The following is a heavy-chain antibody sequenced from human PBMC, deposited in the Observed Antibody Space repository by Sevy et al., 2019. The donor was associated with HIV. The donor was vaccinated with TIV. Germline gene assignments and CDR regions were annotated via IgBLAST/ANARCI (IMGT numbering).Heavy chain of an antibody. CDR3: ARHDYVWGNYRAFDY. V-gene: IGHV1-2*02. D-gene: IGHD3-16*02. CDR1: GYTFSGYY. CDR2: INPDSGDT. J-gene: IGHJ4*02. Sequence: ASVKVSCKASGYTFSGYYLHWVRQGPGQGLEWVGWINPDSGDTMYAQKFHGRVTMTRHTSIRTAYMELSSLGSDDTAFYYCARHDYVWGNYRAFDYWGQGTLVTVSS.